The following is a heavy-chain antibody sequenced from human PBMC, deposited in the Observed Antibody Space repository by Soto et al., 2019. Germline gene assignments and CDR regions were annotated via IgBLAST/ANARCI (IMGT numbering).Heavy chain of an antibody. CDR2: ISGSGGST. Sequence: EVQLLESGGGLVQPGGSLRLSCAASGFTFSSYAMSWVRQAPGKGLEWVSAISGSGGSTYYADSVKGRFTISRDNSKNTLYLQMNSLRAEDTAVYYCAKDRPSYCSGGSFLEWKGYFDLWGRGTLVTVSS. J-gene: IGHJ2*01. CDR1: GFTFSSYA. D-gene: IGHD2-15*01. CDR3: AKDRPSYCSGGSFLEWKGYFDL. V-gene: IGHV3-23*01.